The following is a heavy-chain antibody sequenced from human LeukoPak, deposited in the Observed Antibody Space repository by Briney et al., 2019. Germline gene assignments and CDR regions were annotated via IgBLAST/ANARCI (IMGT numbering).Heavy chain of an antibody. Sequence: PGGSLRLSCAASGFTFSSYSMNWVRRAPGKGLEWVSSISSSSSYIYYADSVKGRFTISRDNAKNSLYLQMNSLRAEDTAVYYCARDSRYSSGWYGYWGQGTLVTVSS. J-gene: IGHJ4*02. CDR2: ISSSSSYI. D-gene: IGHD6-19*01. CDR1: GFTFSSYS. CDR3: ARDSRYSSGWYGY. V-gene: IGHV3-21*01.